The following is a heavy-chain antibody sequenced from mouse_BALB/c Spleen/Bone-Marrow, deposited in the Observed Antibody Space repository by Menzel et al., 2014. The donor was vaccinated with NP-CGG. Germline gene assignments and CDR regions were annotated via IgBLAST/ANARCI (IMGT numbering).Heavy chain of an antibody. CDR2: IDPYSGGT. CDR3: SRGVLAYFDY. Sequence: VQLQQSGPELVKPGAPVKVSCKASGYAFTNYNMNWVKQSHGKSLEWIGYIDPYSGGTNYNQKFRGKATLTVDKSSSTAYMHLNSLTPEDSAVYYCSRGVLAYFDYWGQGTTLTVSS. V-gene: IGHV1S135*01. D-gene: IGHD2-14*01. CDR1: GYAFTNYN. J-gene: IGHJ2*01.